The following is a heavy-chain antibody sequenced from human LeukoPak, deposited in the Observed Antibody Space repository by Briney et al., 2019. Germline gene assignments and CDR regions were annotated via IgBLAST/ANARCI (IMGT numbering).Heavy chain of an antibody. D-gene: IGHD3-3*01. CDR3: ARVPADTILGMLIPNYYYYYMDV. Sequence: GASVKVSCKASGYTFTGYYIHWVRQAPGQGLEWMGWFNPDSGGTNYTQNFQGWVTMTRDTSISTAYMELSRLTSDDTAVYYCARVPADTILGMLIPNYYYYYMDVWGKGTTVTVSS. J-gene: IGHJ6*03. V-gene: IGHV1-2*04. CDR2: FNPDSGGT. CDR1: GYTFTGYY.